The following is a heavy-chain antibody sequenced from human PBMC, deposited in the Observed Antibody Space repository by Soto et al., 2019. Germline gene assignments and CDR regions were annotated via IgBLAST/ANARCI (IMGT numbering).Heavy chain of an antibody. J-gene: IGHJ5*02. Sequence: GXSVNVSYEASGYTFTRYGINWVRQAPAQRLEWMGWINAANGDTKYSPKFQGRVTITRDTSASTAYMELSRLRSEDTAVYYCVGRHVSATCIDWCGQWRQVTLVTVSS. CDR1: GYTFTRYG. D-gene: IGHD1-1*01. CDR2: INAANGDT. CDR3: VGRHVSATCIDWCGQ. V-gene: IGHV1-3*01.